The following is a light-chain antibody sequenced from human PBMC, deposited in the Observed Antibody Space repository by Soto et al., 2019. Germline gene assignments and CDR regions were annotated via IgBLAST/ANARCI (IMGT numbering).Light chain of an antibody. CDR3: SSYTSSSTLGV. CDR1: SSDVGGYNY. J-gene: IGLJ1*01. Sequence: QSALTQPASVSGSPGQSITISCTGTSSDVGGYNYVSWYQQHPGKAPKLMIYEVTNRPSGVSTRFSGSKSDNTASLTISGLQAEDEADYYCSSYTSSSTLGVFGTGTKLTVL. CDR2: EVT. V-gene: IGLV2-14*01.